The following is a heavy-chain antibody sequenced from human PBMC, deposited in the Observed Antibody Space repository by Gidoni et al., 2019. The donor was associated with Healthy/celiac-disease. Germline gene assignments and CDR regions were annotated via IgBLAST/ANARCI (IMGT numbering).Heavy chain of an antibody. Sequence: QVQLQESGPGLVKPSQTLSLTCTVSGGSISSGSYYWSWIRQPAGKGLEWIGRIYTSGSTNYNPSLKSRVTISVDTSKNQFSLKLSSVTAADTAVYYCASEAYSYYYYGMDVWGQGTTVTVSS. CDR2: IYTSGST. CDR1: GGSISSGSYY. J-gene: IGHJ6*02. CDR3: ASEAYSYYYYGMDV. D-gene: IGHD4-4*01. V-gene: IGHV4-61*02.